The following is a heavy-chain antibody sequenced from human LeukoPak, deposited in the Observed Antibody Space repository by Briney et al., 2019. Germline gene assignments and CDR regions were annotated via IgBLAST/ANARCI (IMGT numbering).Heavy chain of an antibody. Sequence: ASVKVSCKASGYTFTGYYMHWVRQAPGQGLEWMGWINPNSGGTNYAQKFQGRVTMTRDTSIRTAYMELSRLRSDDTAVYYCARADRLGAALLASFDYWGQGTLVTVSS. D-gene: IGHD3-16*01. CDR1: GYTFTGYY. V-gene: IGHV1-2*02. CDR2: INPNSGGT. CDR3: ARADRLGAALLASFDY. J-gene: IGHJ4*02.